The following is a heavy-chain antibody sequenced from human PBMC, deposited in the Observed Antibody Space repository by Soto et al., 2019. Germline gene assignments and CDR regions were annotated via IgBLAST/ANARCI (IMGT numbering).Heavy chain of an antibody. CDR2: IYSGSST. CDR3: ATDQYYYDSSGPNDY. J-gene: IGHJ4*02. D-gene: IGHD3-22*01. CDR1: GFTVSSNY. Sequence: GGSMRLSCAASGFTVSSNYMSWVRKAPGKGLEWVSVIYSGSSTYYADSVKGRFTISRDNSKNTLYLQMNSLRAEDTAVYYCATDQYYYDSSGPNDYWGQGTLVTLSS. V-gene: IGHV3-53*01.